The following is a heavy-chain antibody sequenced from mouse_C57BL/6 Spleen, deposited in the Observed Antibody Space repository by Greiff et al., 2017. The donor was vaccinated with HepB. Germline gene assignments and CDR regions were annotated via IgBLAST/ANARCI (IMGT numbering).Heavy chain of an antibody. Sequence: EVQLVESGGGLVQPGGSLKLSCAASGFTFSDYYMYWVRQTPEKRLEWVAYISNGGGSTYYPDTVKGRFTISSDNAKNTLYLQMSRLKSENTAMYYCARRGYYGSSYDWYFDVWGTGTTVTVSS. CDR1: GFTFSDYY. V-gene: IGHV5-12*01. CDR3: ARRGYYGSSYDWYFDV. J-gene: IGHJ1*03. D-gene: IGHD1-1*01. CDR2: ISNGGGST.